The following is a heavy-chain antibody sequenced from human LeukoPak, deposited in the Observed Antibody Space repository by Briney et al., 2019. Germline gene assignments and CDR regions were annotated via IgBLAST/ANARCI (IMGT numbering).Heavy chain of an antibody. J-gene: IGHJ4*02. V-gene: IGHV3-48*03. CDR3: ARAGLDHPSWVY. CDR1: GFTFSSYE. CDR2: ISSSGSTI. D-gene: IGHD1-14*01. Sequence: GGSLRLSCAASGFTFSSYEMNWVRQAPGKGLEWVSYISSSGSTIYYADSVKGRFTISRDNAKNSLYLQMNSLRAEDTAVYYCARAGLDHPSWVYWGQGTLVTVSS.